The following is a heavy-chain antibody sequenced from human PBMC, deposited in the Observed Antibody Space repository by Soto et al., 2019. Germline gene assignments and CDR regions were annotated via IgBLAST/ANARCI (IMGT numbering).Heavy chain of an antibody. CDR3: ARHIPYYYDSSGYYLDNWFDP. CDR1: GGSISSSSYY. D-gene: IGHD3-22*01. J-gene: IGHJ5*02. Sequence: SETLSLTCTVSGGSISSSSYYWGWIRQPPGKGLEWIGSIYYSGSTYYNPSLKGRVTISVDTSKNQFSLKLSSVTAADTAVYYCARHIPYYYDSSGYYLDNWFDPWGQGTLVTVSS. CDR2: IYYSGST. V-gene: IGHV4-39*01.